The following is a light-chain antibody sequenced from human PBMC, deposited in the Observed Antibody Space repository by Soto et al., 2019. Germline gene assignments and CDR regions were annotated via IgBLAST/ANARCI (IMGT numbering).Light chain of an antibody. CDR2: DAS. Sequence: DIQMTQSPSTLSASVGGRVVITCRSSQSISKWLAWYQQKPGKAPEFLIYDASTLESGVPSRFSGSGSGTDFTLTISSLEPEDSAVYYCQQRNIWPPVTFGQGTRLEI. V-gene: IGKV1-5*01. J-gene: IGKJ5*01. CDR1: QSISKW. CDR3: QQRNIWPPVT.